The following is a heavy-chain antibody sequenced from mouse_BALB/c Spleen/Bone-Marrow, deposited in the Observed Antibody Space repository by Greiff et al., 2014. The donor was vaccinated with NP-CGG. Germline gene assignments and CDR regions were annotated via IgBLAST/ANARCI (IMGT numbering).Heavy chain of an antibody. CDR3: ARWDYYGYAMDY. Sequence: VHVKQSGPELVKPGASMKMSCKASGYSFTGYTMNWVKQSHGKNLEWIGLINPYNGGTSYNQKFKGKATLTVDKSSSTAYMELLSLTSEDSAVYYCARWDYYGYAMDYWGQGTSVTVSS. CDR2: INPYNGGT. J-gene: IGHJ4*01. V-gene: IGHV1-18*01. D-gene: IGHD1-1*01. CDR1: GYSFTGYT.